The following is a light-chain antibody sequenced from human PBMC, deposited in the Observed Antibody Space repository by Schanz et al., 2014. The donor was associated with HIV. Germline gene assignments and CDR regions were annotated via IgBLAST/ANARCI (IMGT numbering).Light chain of an antibody. CDR1: KNIGTW. CDR2: AAS. Sequence: DIQMSQSQTTLSASIGDSVTITCRASKNIGTWLAWYQQKPGKAPKLLIYAASSLLSGVPSRFSGSGSGTDFTLIINSLQPEDFATYFCQQANSFPPTFGGGTKVEIK. CDR3: QQANSFPPT. J-gene: IGKJ4*01. V-gene: IGKV1-12*01.